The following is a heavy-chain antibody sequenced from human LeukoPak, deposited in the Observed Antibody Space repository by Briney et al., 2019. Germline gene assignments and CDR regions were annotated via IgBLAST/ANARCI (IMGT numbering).Heavy chain of an antibody. CDR2: IYYSGST. V-gene: IGHV4-59*01. J-gene: IGHJ4*02. Sequence: SETLSLTCTVSGGSISSYYWSWIRQPPGKGLEWIGYIYYSGSTNYNPSLKSRVTISVDTSKNQFSLKLSSVTAADTAVYYCARTSGIAADLDYWGQGTLVTVSS. D-gene: IGHD6-13*01. CDR3: ARTSGIAADLDY. CDR1: GGSISSYY.